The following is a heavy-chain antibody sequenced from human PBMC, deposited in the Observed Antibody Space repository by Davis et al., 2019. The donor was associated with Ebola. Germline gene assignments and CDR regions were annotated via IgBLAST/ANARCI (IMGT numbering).Heavy chain of an antibody. D-gene: IGHD2-15*01. CDR3: LRGDIVVVVAATPGYYYYGMDV. J-gene: IGHJ6*02. V-gene: IGHV1-3*01. Sequence: ASVKVSCKASGYTFTSYAMHWVRQAPGQRLEWMGWINAGNGNTKYSQKFQGRVTITRDTSASTAYMELSSLRSEDTAVYYCLRGDIVVVVAATPGYYYYGMDVWGQGTTVTVSS. CDR1: GYTFTSYA. CDR2: INAGNGNT.